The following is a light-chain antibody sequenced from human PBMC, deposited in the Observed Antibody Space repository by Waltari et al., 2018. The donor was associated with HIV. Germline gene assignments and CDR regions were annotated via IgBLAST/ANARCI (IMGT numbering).Light chain of an antibody. V-gene: IGLV1-40*01. CDR2: GNS. CDR1: SSNIGAGYD. J-gene: IGLJ3*02. CDR3: QSDDSSLSGSGV. Sequence: QSVLTQPPSVSGAPGQRVTISCTGSSSNIGAGYDVHWYQQLPGTTPKLLIYGNSKRPSGVPDRFSGSKSGTSASLAITGLQAEDEADYYCQSDDSSLSGSGVFGGGTKLTVL.